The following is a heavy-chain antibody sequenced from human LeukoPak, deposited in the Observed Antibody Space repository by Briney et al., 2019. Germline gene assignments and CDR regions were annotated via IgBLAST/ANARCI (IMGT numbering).Heavy chain of an antibody. CDR1: GFTFSSYA. Sequence: GGSLRLSCAASGFTFSSYAMSWVRQAPGKGLEWASAISGSGGSTYYADSVKGRFTISRDNSKNTLYLQMNSLRAEDTAVYYCARAPGRMVRGVIFHYFDYWGQGTLVTVSS. CDR3: ARAPGRMVRGVIFHYFDY. V-gene: IGHV3-23*01. CDR2: ISGSGGST. D-gene: IGHD3-10*01. J-gene: IGHJ4*02.